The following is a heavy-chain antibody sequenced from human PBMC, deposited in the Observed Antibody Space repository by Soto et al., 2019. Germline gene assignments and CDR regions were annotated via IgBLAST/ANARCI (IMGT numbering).Heavy chain of an antibody. V-gene: IGHV4-30-2*01. J-gene: IGHJ4*02. D-gene: IGHD2-15*01. Sequence: SETLSLTCAVSGGSISSGGYSWSWIRQPPGKGLEWIGYIYHSGSTYYNPSLKSRVTISVDRSKNQFSLKLSSVTAADTAVYYCARDNLFHCSGGSCSYYFDYWGQGTLVTVSS. CDR1: GGSISSGGYS. CDR3: ARDNLFHCSGGSCSYYFDY. CDR2: IYHSGST.